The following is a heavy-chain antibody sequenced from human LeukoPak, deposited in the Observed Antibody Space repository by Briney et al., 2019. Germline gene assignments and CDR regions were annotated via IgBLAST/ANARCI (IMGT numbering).Heavy chain of an antibody. D-gene: IGHD1-26*01. CDR1: GFTFSNAW. J-gene: IGHJ4*02. CDR3: TTDLRWELPPTDY. V-gene: IGHV3-15*01. Sequence: PGGSLRLSCAASGFTFSNAWMIWVRQAPGKGLEWVGRIKSKTNDETAEYAAPVKGRLTISRDDSKNTLYLQMNSLKTEDTGVYYCTTDLRWELPPTDYWGQGTLVTVSA. CDR2: IKSKTNDETA.